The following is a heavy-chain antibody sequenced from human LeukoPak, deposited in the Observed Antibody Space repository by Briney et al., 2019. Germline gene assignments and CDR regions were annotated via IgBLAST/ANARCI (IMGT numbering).Heavy chain of an antibody. D-gene: IGHD6-13*01. V-gene: IGHV4-39*01. CDR1: GFTCSKFA. Sequence: GSLRLSCAASGFTCSKFAMSWVRQPPGKGLEWIGSIYYSGSTYYNPSLKSRVTISVDTSKNQFSLKLSSVTAADTAVYYCARRWYSSSSKTTFDPWGQGTLVTVSS. CDR2: IYYSGST. CDR3: ARRWYSSSSKTTFDP. J-gene: IGHJ5*02.